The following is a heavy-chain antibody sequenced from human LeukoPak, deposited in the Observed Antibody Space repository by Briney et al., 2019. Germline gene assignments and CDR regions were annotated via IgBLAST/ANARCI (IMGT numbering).Heavy chain of an antibody. CDR1: GFTFSSYA. D-gene: IGHD2-2*01. CDR3: AKDLATYCSSTSCYGGDY. J-gene: IGHJ4*02. Sequence: GGSLRLSCAASGFTFSSYAMSWVRQAPGKGLEWVSAISGSGGSTYYADSVKGRFTISRDNSKNTLYLQMNSLRAEDTAVYYCAKDLATYCSSTSCYGGDYWGQGTLVTVSS. CDR2: ISGSGGST. V-gene: IGHV3-23*01.